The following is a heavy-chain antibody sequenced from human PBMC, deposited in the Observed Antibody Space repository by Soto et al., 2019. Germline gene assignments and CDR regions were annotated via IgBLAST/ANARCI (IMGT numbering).Heavy chain of an antibody. J-gene: IGHJ6*02. CDR1: GFTVGGNY. CDR2: IYSGGAGGST. CDR3: ARRFYGMDV. Sequence: EVQLVATGGGLIQPGGSLRLACAASGFTVGGNYMSWVRQAPGKGLEWVSVIYSGGAGGSTYYADSVKGRFTISRDNSKNTLYLQMNSLRVEDTAVYYCARRFYGMDVWGPGTTVTVSS. V-gene: IGHV3-53*02.